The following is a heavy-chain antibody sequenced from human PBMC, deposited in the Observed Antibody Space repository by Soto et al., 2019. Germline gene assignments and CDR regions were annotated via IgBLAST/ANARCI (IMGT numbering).Heavy chain of an antibody. CDR1: GGSFSGYY. J-gene: IGHJ4*02. CDR2: INHSGST. CDR3: ARGLPYGSGSYHFDY. D-gene: IGHD3-10*01. Sequence: TSETLSLTCAVYGGSFSGYYWSWIRQPPGKGLEWIGEINHSGSTNYNPSLKSRVTISVDTSKNQFSLKLSSVTAADTAVYYCARGLPYGSGSYHFDYWGQGTLVTVSS. V-gene: IGHV4-34*01.